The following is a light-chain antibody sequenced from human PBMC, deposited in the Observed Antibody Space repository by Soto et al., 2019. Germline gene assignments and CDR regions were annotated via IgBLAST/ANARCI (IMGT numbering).Light chain of an antibody. J-gene: IGKJ1*01. Sequence: VVEKSPGTLSLPPGERATLSCRASESIRTLAWYKQKPGQAPRLLIFGVSRRATGVPERFSGSGSGTDYTLTINRLEPEDLAVYYCQQRSNWPRPFGQGTKVDIK. CDR2: GVS. CDR3: QQRSNWPRP. V-gene: IGKV3D-20*02. CDR1: ESIRT.